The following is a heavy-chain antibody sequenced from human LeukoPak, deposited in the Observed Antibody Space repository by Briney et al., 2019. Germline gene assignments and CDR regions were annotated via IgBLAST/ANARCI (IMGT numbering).Heavy chain of an antibody. V-gene: IGHV3-48*02. D-gene: IGHD1-1*01. J-gene: IGHJ6*04. CDR1: GFTFSSYN. CDR2: IGSSSSTI. Sequence: GGSLRLSCAASGFTFSSYNMNWVRQAPGKGLEWVSYIGSSSSTIYYADSVKGRFTISRDNDKNSLYLQMTGLRDEDRAVYYCATTDGMDVWGEGTTVTVSS. CDR3: ATTDGMDV.